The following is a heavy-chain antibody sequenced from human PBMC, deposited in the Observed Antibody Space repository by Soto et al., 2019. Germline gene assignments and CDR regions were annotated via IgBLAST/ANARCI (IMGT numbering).Heavy chain of an antibody. J-gene: IGHJ6*02. CDR2: IYYSGST. CDR1: GGSISSSSYY. Sequence: PSETLSLTCTVSGGSISSSSYYWGWIRQPPGKGLEWIGSIYYSGSTYYNPSLKSRVTISVDTSKNQFSLKLSSVTAADTAVYYCARQWRYYDILTGSRYYYYGMDVWGQGTTVTVSS. D-gene: IGHD3-9*01. CDR3: ARQWRYYDILTGSRYYYYGMDV. V-gene: IGHV4-39*01.